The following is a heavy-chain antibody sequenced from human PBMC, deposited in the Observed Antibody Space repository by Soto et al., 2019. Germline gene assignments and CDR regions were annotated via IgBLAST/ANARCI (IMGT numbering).Heavy chain of an antibody. V-gene: IGHV1-69*06. CDR1: GGIFSSYA. CDR2: IIPIFGTA. Sequence: SVKVSCKASGGIFSSYAISWVRQAPGQGLEWMGGIIPIFGTANYAQKFQGRVTIIADKSTSTAYMELSSLRSEDTAVYYCAAPSFFSYKGYFDYWGQGTLVTVSS. CDR3: AAPSFFSYKGYFDY. D-gene: IGHD1-1*01. J-gene: IGHJ4*02.